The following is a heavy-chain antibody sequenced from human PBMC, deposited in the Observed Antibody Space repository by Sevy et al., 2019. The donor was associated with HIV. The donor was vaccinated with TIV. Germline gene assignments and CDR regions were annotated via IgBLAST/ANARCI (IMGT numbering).Heavy chain of an antibody. Sequence: GGSLRLSCAASGFTVSSNYMSWVRQAPGKGLEWVSVIYSGGSTYYPDSVKGRFTISRDNSKNTLYLQMNSLRAEDTAVYYCARGVNYDILTGSDYYYGMDVWGQGTTVTVSS. V-gene: IGHV3-53*01. CDR3: ARGVNYDILTGSDYYYGMDV. J-gene: IGHJ6*02. CDR2: IYSGGST. D-gene: IGHD3-9*01. CDR1: GFTVSSNY.